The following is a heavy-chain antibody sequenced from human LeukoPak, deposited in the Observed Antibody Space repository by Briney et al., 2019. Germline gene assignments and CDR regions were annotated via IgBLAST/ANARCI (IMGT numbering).Heavy chain of an antibody. Sequence: KPSETLSLTCTVSGGSISSSSYYWGWIRQPPGKGLEWTGSTYYRGSTYYNPSLKSRVTISVDTSKNQFSLELSYVTGVDTAVYYCARRVAYCGGDCYHFDYWGQGTLVTVSS. V-gene: IGHV4-39*01. CDR2: TYYRGST. CDR1: GGSISSSSYY. J-gene: IGHJ4*02. D-gene: IGHD2-21*02. CDR3: ARRVAYCGGDCYHFDY.